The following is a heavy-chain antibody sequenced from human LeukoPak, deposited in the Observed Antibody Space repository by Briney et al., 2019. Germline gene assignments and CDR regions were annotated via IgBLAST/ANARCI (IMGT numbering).Heavy chain of an antibody. Sequence: SETLSLTCAVYGGSFSGYYWSWIRQPPGKGLEWIGEINHSGGTNYNPSLKSRVTISVDTSKNQFSLKLSSVTAADTAVYYCARGFVVVPAAIRWNWFDPWGQGTLVTVSS. CDR3: ARGFVVVPAAIRWNWFDP. V-gene: IGHV4-34*01. CDR1: GGSFSGYY. CDR2: INHSGGT. D-gene: IGHD2-2*02. J-gene: IGHJ5*02.